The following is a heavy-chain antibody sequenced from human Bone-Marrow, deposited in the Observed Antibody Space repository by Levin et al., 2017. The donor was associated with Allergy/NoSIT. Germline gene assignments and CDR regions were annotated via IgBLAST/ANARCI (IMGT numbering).Heavy chain of an antibody. D-gene: IGHD5-12*01. CDR1: GFVFSNYG. V-gene: IGHV3-30*18. CDR3: VKGLGRESGYDFTFGS. CDR2: ISYDAKNI. Sequence: GESLKISCAASGFVFSNYGFHWVRQAPGKGLEWVAVISYDAKNIYYADSVKGRFTISRDNSKNTLYLQMNGLRTDDTAVYHCVKGLGRESGYDFTFGSWGQGVLVAVSS. J-gene: IGHJ1*01.